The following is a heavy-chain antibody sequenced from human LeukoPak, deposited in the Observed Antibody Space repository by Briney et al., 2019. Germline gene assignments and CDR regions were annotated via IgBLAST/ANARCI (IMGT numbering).Heavy chain of an antibody. CDR2: ISSSGSTI. CDR3: ARAQTPYYYDSSGYYC. D-gene: IGHD3-22*01. Sequence: SGGSLRLSCAASGFTFSDYYMSWIRQAPGKGLEWVSYISSSGSTIYYADSVKGRFTISRDNAKNSLYLQMNSLRAEDTAVYYCARAQTPYYYDSSGYYCWGQGTLVTVSS. CDR1: GFTFSDYY. V-gene: IGHV3-11*01. J-gene: IGHJ4*02.